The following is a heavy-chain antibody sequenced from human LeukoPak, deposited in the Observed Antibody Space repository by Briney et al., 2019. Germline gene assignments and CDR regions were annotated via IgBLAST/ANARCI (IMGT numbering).Heavy chain of an antibody. CDR3: ARLKFYDSTGYSPGYYMDV. Sequence: SETLSLSCTVSGGSIISNYWSWIRQSAGTGLEWVGRIYGSGITEYNPSPKSGVITTLDTSRKQFSLRLTSVTAADTAVYYCARLKFYDSTGYSPGYYMDVWGKGTTVSVFS. V-gene: IGHV4-4*07. CDR1: GGSIISNY. CDR2: IYGSGIT. J-gene: IGHJ6*03. D-gene: IGHD3-22*01.